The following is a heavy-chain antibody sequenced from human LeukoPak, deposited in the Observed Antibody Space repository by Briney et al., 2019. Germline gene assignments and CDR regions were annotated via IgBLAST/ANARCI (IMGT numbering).Heavy chain of an antibody. CDR3: ARASPYSSGWDTSNFDY. D-gene: IGHD6-19*01. CDR2: MIPNSGNT. V-gene: IGHV1-8*02. Sequence: GASVKVSCKASGYTFTSYDINWVRQATGQGLEWMGWMIPNSGNTGYAQKFQGRVTITRNTSISTAYMELSSLRSEDTAVYYCARASPYSSGWDTSNFDYWGQGTLVTVSS. J-gene: IGHJ4*02. CDR1: GYTFTSYD.